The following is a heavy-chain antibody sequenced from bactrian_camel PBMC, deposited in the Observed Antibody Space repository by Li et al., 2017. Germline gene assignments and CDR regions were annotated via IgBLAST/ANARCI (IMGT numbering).Heavy chain of an antibody. CDR1: DNAGSRHC. CDR3: AKDYVDGLGIEY. V-gene: IGHV3S1*01. D-gene: IGHD5*01. Sequence: HVQLVESGGGSVQVGGSLRLSCRISDNAGSRHCMGWFRQGSGEEREGVATIDRCGKTTYAESVKGRFTISRDDAKNMLYLQLNGLKTEDTAMYYCAKDYVDGLGIEYWGQGTQVTVS. J-gene: IGHJ4*01. CDR2: IDRCGKTT.